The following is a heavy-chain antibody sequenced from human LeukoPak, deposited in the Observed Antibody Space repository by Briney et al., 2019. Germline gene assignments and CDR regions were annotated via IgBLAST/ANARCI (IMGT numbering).Heavy chain of an antibody. CDR2: IYSSGST. CDR3: ARDRDYYDSRGWHYTFDI. V-gene: IGHV4-4*07. Sequence: SETLSLTCTVSGGSISTHFWSWIGQPAGKGLEGIGRIYSSGSTNNNPSLENRVTMSVDTSKNQFSLNLNSVTAADAAVYYCARDRDYYDSRGWHYTFDIWGQGTMVTVSS. CDR1: GGSISTHF. D-gene: IGHD3-22*01. J-gene: IGHJ3*02.